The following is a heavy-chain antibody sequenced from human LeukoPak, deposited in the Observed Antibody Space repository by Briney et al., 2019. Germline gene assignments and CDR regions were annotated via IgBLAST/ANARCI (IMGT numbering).Heavy chain of an antibody. CDR3: VRRGDASSGWGDHDF. V-gene: IGHV3-23*01. J-gene: IGHJ4*02. CDR2: IGGSGDKT. CDR1: GFTFNRNA. D-gene: IGHD6-19*01. Sequence: GRSLRLSCAASGFTFNRNAISWVRQAPGKGLEWVSTIGGSGDKTFYADSVKGRFTISRDNSKNMVHLQMNSLTGEDTALYYCVRRGDASSGWGDHDFWGQGALVTVSS.